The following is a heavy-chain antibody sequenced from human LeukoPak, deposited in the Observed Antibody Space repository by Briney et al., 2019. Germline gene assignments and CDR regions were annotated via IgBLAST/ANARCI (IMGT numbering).Heavy chain of an antibody. CDR2: IYYSGST. D-gene: IGHD4-11*01. CDR3: AREGSNYGFDY. V-gene: IGHV4-59*01. J-gene: IGHJ4*02. Sequence: PSETLSLTCAVYGGSFSGYYWSWIRQPPGKGLEWIGYIYYSGSTNYNPSLKSRVTISVDTSKNQFSLKLSSVTAADTAVYYCAREGSNYGFDYWGQGTLVTVSS. CDR1: GGSFSGYY.